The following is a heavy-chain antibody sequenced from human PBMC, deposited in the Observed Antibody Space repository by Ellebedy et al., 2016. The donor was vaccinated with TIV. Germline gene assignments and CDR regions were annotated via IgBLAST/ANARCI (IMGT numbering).Heavy chain of an antibody. V-gene: IGHV3-30*03. CDR3: VPMERRWGRVDY. J-gene: IGHJ4*02. CDR2: ISYDGSNK. D-gene: IGHD1-1*01. Sequence: GESLKISXAASGFTFSSYGMHWVRQAPGKGLEWVAVISYDGSNKYYADSVKGRFTISRDNSKNTLYLQMNSLRAEDTAVYYCVPMERRWGRVDYWGQGTLVTVSS. CDR1: GFTFSSYG.